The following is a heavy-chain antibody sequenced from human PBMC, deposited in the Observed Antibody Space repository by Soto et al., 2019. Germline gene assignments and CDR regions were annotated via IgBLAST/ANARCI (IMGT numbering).Heavy chain of an antibody. J-gene: IGHJ4*02. CDR2: IYYSGST. D-gene: IGHD6-19*01. CDR1: GGSVSSGSYY. Sequence: PSETLSLTCTVSGGSVSSGSYYWSWIRQPPGKGLEWIGYIYYSGSTNYNPSLKSRVTISVDTSKNQFSLKLSSVTAADTAVYYCARDIVGQWLTYFDYWGQGTLVTVSS. CDR3: ARDIVGQWLTYFDY. V-gene: IGHV4-61*01.